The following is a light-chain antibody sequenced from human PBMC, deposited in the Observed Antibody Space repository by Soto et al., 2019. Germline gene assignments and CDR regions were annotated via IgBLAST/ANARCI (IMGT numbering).Light chain of an antibody. CDR2: GNT. Sequence: QPVLTQPPSVSGAPGQRVTISCTGSSSNIGAGYDVHWYQQLPGTAPKVLIYGNTNRPSGVPDRFSGSKSGTSAFLAITGLQAEDEADYYCQSYDSSLSGFAVFGGGTQLTV. V-gene: IGLV1-40*01. CDR3: QSYDSSLSGFAV. CDR1: SSNIGAGYD. J-gene: IGLJ7*01.